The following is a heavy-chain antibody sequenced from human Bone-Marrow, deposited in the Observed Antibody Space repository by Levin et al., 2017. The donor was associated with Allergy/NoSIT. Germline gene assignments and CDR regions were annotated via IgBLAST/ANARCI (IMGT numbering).Heavy chain of an antibody. J-gene: IGHJ4*02. Sequence: PGGSLRLSCAASGFTFRRHWMHWVRQAPGKGLEWLSRINGDGTTISYADSVKGRFTISRDNAKNTLDLQMNSLRAEDTAMYYCARLKTGGGWAAMDFWGQGTLVTVSS. CDR1: GFTFRRHW. CDR3: ARLKTGGGWAAMDF. CDR2: INGDGTTI. D-gene: IGHD6-19*01. V-gene: IGHV3-74*01.